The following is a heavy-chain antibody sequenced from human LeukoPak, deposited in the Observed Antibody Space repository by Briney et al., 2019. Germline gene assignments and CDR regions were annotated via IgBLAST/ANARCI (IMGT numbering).Heavy chain of an antibody. V-gene: IGHV3-64*01. J-gene: IGHJ3*02. CDR3: ATTRSSDAFDI. CDR2: ISSNGGST. CDR1: GFTFSSYA. D-gene: IGHD3-10*01. Sequence: GGSLRLSCAASGFTFSSYAMHWVRQAPGKGLEYVSAISSNGGSTYYANSVKGRFTISSDNSKNTLYLQMGSLRAEDMAVYYCATTRSSDAFDIWGQGTMVTVSS.